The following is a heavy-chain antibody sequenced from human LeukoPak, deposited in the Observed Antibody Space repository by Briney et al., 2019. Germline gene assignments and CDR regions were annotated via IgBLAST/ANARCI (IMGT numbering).Heavy chain of an antibody. D-gene: IGHD3-10*01. CDR3: ARAGTTMVRGLWGFDP. Sequence: GSLRLSCAASGFTVSSNYMSWVRQAPGKGLEWVSVIYSGGSTYYADSVKGRFTISRDNSKNTLYLQMNSLRAEDTAVYYCARAGTTMVRGLWGFDPWGQGTLVTVSS. CDR2: IYSGGST. J-gene: IGHJ5*02. CDR1: GFTVSSNY. V-gene: IGHV3-53*01.